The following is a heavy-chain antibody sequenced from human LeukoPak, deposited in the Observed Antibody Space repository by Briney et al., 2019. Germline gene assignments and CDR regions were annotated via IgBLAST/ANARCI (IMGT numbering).Heavy chain of an antibody. CDR3: ARIVLLWFGEPHYYFDY. CDR2: ISGSGGST. J-gene: IGHJ4*02. Sequence: GGSLRLSCAASGFTFSSYAMSWVRQAPGKGLEWVSAISGSGGSTYYADSVKGRFTISRDNSKNTLYLQMNSLRAEDTAVYYCARIVLLWFGEPHYYFDYWGQGTLVTVSS. D-gene: IGHD3-10*01. V-gene: IGHV3-23*01. CDR1: GFTFSSYA.